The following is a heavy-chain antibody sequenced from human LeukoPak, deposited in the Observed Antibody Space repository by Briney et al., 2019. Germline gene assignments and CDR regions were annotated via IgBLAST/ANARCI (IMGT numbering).Heavy chain of an antibody. CDR1: GGSISSSSYY. CDR3: ARQTGAGLFILP. CDR2: IYYSGNT. V-gene: IGHV4-39*01. D-gene: IGHD3-3*01. J-gene: IGHJ4*02. Sequence: PSETLSLTCTVSGGSISSSSYYWGWIRRPPGKGLEWVGSIYYSGNTYYNPSLKSRVAISVDTSKNQFSLILTSVTAADTAVYYCARQTGAGLFILPGGQGTLVTVPS.